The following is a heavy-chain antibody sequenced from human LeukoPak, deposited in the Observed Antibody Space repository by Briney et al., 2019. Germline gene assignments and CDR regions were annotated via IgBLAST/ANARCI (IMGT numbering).Heavy chain of an antibody. Sequence: GGSLRVSCAPSGFSFSDYTMNWVRQAPGNGLEWVSSISRTSRYIYYADSVIGRFTISRDNAKNSLSLQMSSLRVEDTAVYYCVRESLHSDSGGYYDCFDYWGQGTLVTVSS. D-gene: IGHD3-22*01. CDR2: ISRTSRYI. J-gene: IGHJ4*02. CDR3: VRESLHSDSGGYYDCFDY. CDR1: GFSFSDYT. V-gene: IGHV3-21*01.